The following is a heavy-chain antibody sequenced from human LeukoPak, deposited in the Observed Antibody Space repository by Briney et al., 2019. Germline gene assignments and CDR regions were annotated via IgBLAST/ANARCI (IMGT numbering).Heavy chain of an antibody. CDR3: AREGCSSTSCYLNWFDL. CDR2: ISSSSSTI. D-gene: IGHD2-2*01. V-gene: IGHV3-48*01. CDR1: GFTFSSSA. J-gene: IGHJ5*02. Sequence: AGGSLRLSCAASGFTFSSSAMSWVRQAPGKGLEWVSYISSSSSTIYYADSVKGRFTISRDNAKNSLDLQMNSLRAEDTAVYYCAREGCSSTSCYLNWFDLWGQGTLVTVSS.